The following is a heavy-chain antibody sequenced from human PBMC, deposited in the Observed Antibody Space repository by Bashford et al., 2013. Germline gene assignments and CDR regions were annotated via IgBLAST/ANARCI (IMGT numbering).Heavy chain of an antibody. CDR2: IYTTGTT. CDR3: AREKGSSWYDPTLHGLDV. D-gene: IGHD6-13*01. CDR1: GGSINDYY. V-gene: IGHV4-4*07. Sequence: SETLSLTCSVSGGSINDYYWSWIRQPAGRGLEWIGRIYTTGTTNYNPSLKSRVTMSVDTSKNQFSLKLNSVTAADTALYYCAREKGSSWYDPTLHGLDVWGPGTAVTVSS. J-gene: IGHJ6*02.